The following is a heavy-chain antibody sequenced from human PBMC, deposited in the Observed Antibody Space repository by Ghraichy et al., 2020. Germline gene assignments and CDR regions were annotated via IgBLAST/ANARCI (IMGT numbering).Heavy chain of an antibody. CDR1: GFTFSSYA. J-gene: IGHJ6*03. CDR2: ISGSGGST. Sequence: LSLTCAASGFTFSSYAMSWVRQAPGKGLEWVSAISGSGGSTYYADSVKGRFTISRNNSKNTLYLQMNSLSAEDTAVVYCAKSGRRIFRVVIVYYDHYMDVWGKGTTVTVSS. V-gene: IGHV3-23*01. D-gene: IGHD3-3*01. CDR3: AKSGRRIFRVVIVYYDHYMDV.